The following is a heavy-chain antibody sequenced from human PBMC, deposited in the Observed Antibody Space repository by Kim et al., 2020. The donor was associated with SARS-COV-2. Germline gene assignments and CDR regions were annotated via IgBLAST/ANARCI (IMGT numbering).Heavy chain of an antibody. CDR2: IKQDGSEK. CDR1: GFTFSSYW. V-gene: IGHV3-7*01. J-gene: IGHJ5*02. CDR3: AREGPILGYQLLLVRWFDP. D-gene: IGHD2-2*01. Sequence: GGSLRLSCAASGFTFSSYWMSWVRQAPGKGLEWVANIKQDGSEKYYVDSVKGRFTISRDNAKNSLYLQMNSLRAEDTAVYYCAREGPILGYQLLLVRWFDPWGQGTLVTVSS.